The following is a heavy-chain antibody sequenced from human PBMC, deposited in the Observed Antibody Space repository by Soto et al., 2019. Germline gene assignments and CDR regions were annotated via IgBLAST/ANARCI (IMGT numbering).Heavy chain of an antibody. J-gene: IGHJ4*02. CDR2: ISSSSSYI. Sequence: PGGSLRLSCAASGFSFSSYSMNWVRQAPGKGLEWVSSISSSSSYIYYADSVKGRFTISRDNAKNSLYLQMNSLGAEDTAVYYCARPLSYYDSRGYYGYWGLGTLVTVSS. CDR1: GFSFSSYS. CDR3: ARPLSYYDSRGYYGY. V-gene: IGHV3-21*01. D-gene: IGHD3-22*01.